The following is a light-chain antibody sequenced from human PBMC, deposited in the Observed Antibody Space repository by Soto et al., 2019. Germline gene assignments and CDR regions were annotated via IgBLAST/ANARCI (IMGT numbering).Light chain of an antibody. CDR2: GTS. V-gene: IGKV3-20*01. Sequence: EIVMTQSPATLSVSPGERATLSCRASQSVSSNLAWYQQKPGQAPRLLIYGTSTRATGIPDRFSGSGSGTDFTLTISRLEPEDFAVYYCQQYGSSPWPFGQGTKVEIK. CDR1: QSVSSN. J-gene: IGKJ1*01. CDR3: QQYGSSPWP.